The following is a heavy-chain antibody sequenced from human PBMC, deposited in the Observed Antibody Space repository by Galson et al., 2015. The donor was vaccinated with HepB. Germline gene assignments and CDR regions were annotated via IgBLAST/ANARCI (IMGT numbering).Heavy chain of an antibody. CDR3: AKDPTVVVITRPDI. J-gene: IGHJ3*02. D-gene: IGHD3-22*01. Sequence: SLRLSCAASGFTFSSYGMHWVRQAPGKGLEWVAFIRYDGSNKYYADSVKGRFTISRDNSKNTLYLQMNSLRAEDTAVYYCAKDPTVVVITRPDIWGQGTMVTVSS. CDR1: GFTFSSYG. V-gene: IGHV3-30*02. CDR2: IRYDGSNK.